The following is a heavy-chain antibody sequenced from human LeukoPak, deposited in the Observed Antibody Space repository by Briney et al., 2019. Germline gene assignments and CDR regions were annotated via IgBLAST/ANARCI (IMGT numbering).Heavy chain of an antibody. J-gene: IGHJ4*02. CDR3: AKGNYYDFWSGYYIGY. V-gene: IGHV3-23*01. CDR2: INGSGCST. Sequence: GGSLRLSCAASGFTFSSYAMSWVRQAPGKGLEWVSAINGSGCSTYYADSVHGRFTISSDNSKNTPYLQMNSLRAEDTAVYYCAKGNYYDFWSGYYIGYWGQGTLVSVSS. CDR1: GFTFSSYA. D-gene: IGHD3-3*01.